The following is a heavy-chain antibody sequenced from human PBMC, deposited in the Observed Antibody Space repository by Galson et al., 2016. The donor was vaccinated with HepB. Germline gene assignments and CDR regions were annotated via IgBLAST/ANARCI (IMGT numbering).Heavy chain of an antibody. CDR3: ARDSFSYGTTGVCSTLNMDG. Sequence: SVKVSCKASGGTFHSYAISWVRQAPGQGLEWMGDAIPVFGTTNFPQKFQGRITITADESTSTAYMELSSLRSEDAAVYYCARDSFSYGTTGVCSTLNMDGWGQGTTVTVSS. V-gene: IGHV1-69*13. D-gene: IGHD2-8*01. CDR1: GGTFHSYA. CDR2: AIPVFGTT. J-gene: IGHJ6*02.